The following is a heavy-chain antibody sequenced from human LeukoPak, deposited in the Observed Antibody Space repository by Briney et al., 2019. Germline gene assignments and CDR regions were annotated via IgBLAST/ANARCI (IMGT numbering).Heavy chain of an antibody. D-gene: IGHD1-26*01. CDR1: GFTFSSYW. V-gene: IGHV3-7*03. J-gene: IGHJ4*02. CDR3: ARADSNNWDAKYYFDY. Sequence: GGSLRLSCAASGFTFSSYWMNWARQAPGKGLEWVAGINHNGNVNYYVDSVKGRLTISRDNAKNSLYLQMSNLRAEDTAVYYCARADSNNWDAKYYFDYWGQGALVTVSS. CDR2: INHNGNVN.